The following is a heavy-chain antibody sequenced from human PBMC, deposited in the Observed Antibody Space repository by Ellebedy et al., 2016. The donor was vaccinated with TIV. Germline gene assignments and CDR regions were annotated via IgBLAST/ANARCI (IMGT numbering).Heavy chain of an antibody. CDR3: ARVAGGWYGLNYYYYGMDV. J-gene: IGHJ6*02. Sequence: SETLSLTXTVSGGSISSYYWGWIRQPPGKGLEWIGSIYYSGSTYYNPSLKSRVTISVDKSKNQFSLKLSSVTAADTAVYYCARVAGGWYGLNYYYYGMDVWGQGTTVTVSS. CDR1: GGSISSYY. D-gene: IGHD6-19*01. CDR2: IYYSGST. V-gene: IGHV4-39*07.